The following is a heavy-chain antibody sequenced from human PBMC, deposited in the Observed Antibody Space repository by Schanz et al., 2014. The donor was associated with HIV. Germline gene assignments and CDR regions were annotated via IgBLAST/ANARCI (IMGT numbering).Heavy chain of an antibody. CDR2: IRDSDGVA. Sequence: EVQLLESGGGLVQPGGSLRLSCAASGFTFSSYGMHWVRQAPGKGLEWISAIRDSDGVATYADSVKGRFTISKDNSKNTLYLQLNNLRVEDTATYFCAKLAVRSDYNGRDYWGQGTLVIVSS. V-gene: IGHV3-23*01. CDR3: AKLAVRSDYNGRDY. D-gene: IGHD3-16*01. J-gene: IGHJ4*02. CDR1: GFTFSSYG.